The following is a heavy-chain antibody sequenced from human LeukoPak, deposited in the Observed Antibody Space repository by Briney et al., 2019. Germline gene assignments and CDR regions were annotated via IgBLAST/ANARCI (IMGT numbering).Heavy chain of an antibody. CDR3: AKDGRYSSSWYDY. J-gene: IGHJ4*02. CDR1: GFTFSSYA. V-gene: IGHV3-23*01. D-gene: IGHD6-13*01. CDR2: TNGSGGRT. Sequence: GGSLRLSCAASGFTFSSYAMSWVRQAPGKGLEWVSATNGSGGRTYYADSVKGRFTISRDNSKNTLYLQMNSLRAEDTAVYYCAKDGRYSSSWYDYWGQGTLVTVSS.